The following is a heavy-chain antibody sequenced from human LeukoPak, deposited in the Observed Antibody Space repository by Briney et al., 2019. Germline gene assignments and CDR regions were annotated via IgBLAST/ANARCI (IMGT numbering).Heavy chain of an antibody. CDR1: GYTFTGYY. V-gene: IGHV1-2*02. CDR2: INPNSGGT. J-gene: IGHJ6*03. CDR3: ARGSYYDFWSGYFNYYYYMDV. D-gene: IGHD3-3*01. Sequence: GASVKVSCKASGYTFTGYYMHWVRQAPGQGLEWMGWINPNSGGTNYAQKFQGRVTMTRDTSISTAYMELSSLRSEDTAVYYCARGSYYDFWSGYFNYYYYMDVWGKGTTVTVSS.